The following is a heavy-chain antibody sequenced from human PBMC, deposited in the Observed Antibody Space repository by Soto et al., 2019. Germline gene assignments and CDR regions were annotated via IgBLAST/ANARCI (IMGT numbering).Heavy chain of an antibody. CDR1: GYTVTTQW. CDR3: ARSLSTWYYYDSSGLNAFDI. J-gene: IGHJ3*02. V-gene: IGHV5-51*01. Sequence: GESLKISCKGSGYTVTTQWIGWVRQMPGKGLEWMGIIYPGDSDTRYSPSFQGQVTISADKSISTAYLQWSSLQASDTAMYYCARSLSTWYYYDSSGLNAFDIWGQGTMVTVSS. D-gene: IGHD3-22*01. CDR2: IYPGDSDT.